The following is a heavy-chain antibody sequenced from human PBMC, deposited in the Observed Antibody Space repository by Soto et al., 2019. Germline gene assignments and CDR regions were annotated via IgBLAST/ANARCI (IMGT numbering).Heavy chain of an antibody. CDR1: GYTFTGYS. V-gene: IGHV1-2*04. J-gene: IGHJ5*02. CDR3: AREASSSGWYAWFDP. Sequence: QVQLVQSGAEVKKPGASVKVSCKASGYTFTGYSMHWVRQAPGQGLEWMGWINPNSGGTNYAQKFQGWVTMTRDTSISTAYMELSRLRSDDTAVYYCAREASSSGWYAWFDPWGQGTLVTVSS. D-gene: IGHD6-19*01. CDR2: INPNSGGT.